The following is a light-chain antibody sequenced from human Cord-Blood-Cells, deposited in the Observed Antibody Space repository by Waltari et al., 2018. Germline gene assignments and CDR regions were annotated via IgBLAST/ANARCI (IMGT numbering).Light chain of an antibody. V-gene: IGKV1-5*03. J-gene: IGKJ1*01. CDR1: SSISSW. CDR3: QQYNSYSPT. CDR2: KAS. Sequence: DLQITHSLSTLSASLGDRVPIPCRASSSISSWLSWYNQKPGNDPKLLIYKASSLESGVPSRFSGSGSGTEFTLTSSSLQPDDFATYYCQQYNSYSPTFGQGTKVEIK.